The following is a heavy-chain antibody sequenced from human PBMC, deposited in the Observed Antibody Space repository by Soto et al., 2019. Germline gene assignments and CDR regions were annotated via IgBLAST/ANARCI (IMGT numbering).Heavy chain of an antibody. Sequence: QITLKESGPTLVKPTQTLTLTCTFSGFSLSTSGVGVGWIRQPPGKALEWLALIYWDDDKRYSPSLKSRLTITKDTAKNQVVLTMTTMDPVDTATYYCAHSQTPMRGITPYYFDYWGQGTLVTVSS. V-gene: IGHV2-5*02. D-gene: IGHD3-10*01. CDR1: GFSLSTSGVG. CDR2: IYWDDDK. CDR3: AHSQTPMRGITPYYFDY. J-gene: IGHJ4*02.